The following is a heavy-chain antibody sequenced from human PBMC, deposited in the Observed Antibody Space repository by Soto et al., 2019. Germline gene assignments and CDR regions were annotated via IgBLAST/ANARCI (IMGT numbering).Heavy chain of an antibody. V-gene: IGHV4-39*01. CDR3: ARVGIVATKYYYGMDV. J-gene: IGHJ6*02. Sequence: SETLSHTFTIAGCTMTTSGYNRRWKPHPPGKEMQNIGSVYNNGQTYYNTSLTNPITISIETSKNQYSLSPRSLTAADTAVYYCARVGIVATKYYYGMDVWGQGTTVTVSS. D-gene: IGHD5-12*01. CDR2: VYNNGQT. CDR1: GCTMTTSGYN.